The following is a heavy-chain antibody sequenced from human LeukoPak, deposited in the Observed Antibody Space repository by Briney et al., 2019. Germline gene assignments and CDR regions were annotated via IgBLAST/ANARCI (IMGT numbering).Heavy chain of an antibody. V-gene: IGHV3-11*01. CDR1: GFTFTNYA. CDR3: ARDSDYSNFYYYYGMDV. Sequence: PGGSLRLSCAASGFTFTNYAMSWVRQAPGKGLEWVSYISSSGSTIYYADSVKGRFTISRDNAKNSLYLQMNSLRAEDTAVYYCARDSDYSNFYYYYGMDVWGQGTTVTVSS. J-gene: IGHJ6*02. CDR2: ISSSGSTI. D-gene: IGHD4-11*01.